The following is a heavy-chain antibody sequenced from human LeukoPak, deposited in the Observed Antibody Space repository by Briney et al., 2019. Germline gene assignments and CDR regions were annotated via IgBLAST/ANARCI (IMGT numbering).Heavy chain of an antibody. CDR3: AGAPFYDYVWGSYRHPPSFDY. Sequence: ASVKVSCKASGYTFTSYYMHWVRQALGQGLEWMGIINPSGGSTSYAQKFQGRVTMTRDTSTSTVYMELSSLRSEDTAVYYCAGAPFYDYVWGSYRHPPSFDYWGQGTLVTVSS. CDR1: GYTFTSYY. CDR2: INPSGGST. J-gene: IGHJ4*02. D-gene: IGHD3-16*02. V-gene: IGHV1-46*01.